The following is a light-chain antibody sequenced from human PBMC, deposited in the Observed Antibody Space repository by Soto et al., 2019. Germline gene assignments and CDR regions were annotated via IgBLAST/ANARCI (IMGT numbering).Light chain of an antibody. V-gene: IGKV3-11*01. CDR1: QSVISQ. J-gene: IGKJ1*01. Sequence: EIVLTQSPATLSLSPGERATLSCRASQSVISQLSWYQHKPGQAPSLLIYDTSNRAPGIPARFSGSGSGTDFTLTISSLEPEDFAVYYCQQRYSWPLTFGQGTKVEIK. CDR2: DTS. CDR3: QQRYSWPLT.